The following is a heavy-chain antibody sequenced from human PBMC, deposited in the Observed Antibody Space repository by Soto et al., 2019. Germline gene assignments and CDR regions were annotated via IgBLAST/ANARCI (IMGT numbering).Heavy chain of an antibody. CDR1: GGTFSSYA. Sequence: QVQLVQSGAEVKKPGSSVKVSCKASGGTFSSYAISWVRQAPGQGLEWRGGVIPIPGTANYAQKFQGRVTITADESTSPAYMELSSLRSEDTAVYYCARSQGSSTSLEIYYYYYYGMDVWGQGTTVTVSS. CDR3: ARSQGSSTSLEIYYYYYYGMDV. J-gene: IGHJ6*02. D-gene: IGHD2-2*01. V-gene: IGHV1-69*01. CDR2: VIPIPGTA.